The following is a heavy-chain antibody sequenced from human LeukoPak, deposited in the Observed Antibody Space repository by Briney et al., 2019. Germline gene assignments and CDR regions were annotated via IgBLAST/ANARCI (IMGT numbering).Heavy chain of an antibody. CDR3: ARDQGDSGYDLDDVFDY. CDR2: INPSGGST. J-gene: IGHJ4*02. CDR1: GYTFTSYY. V-gene: IGHV1-46*01. Sequence: ASVKVSCKASGYTFTSYYMHWVRQAPGQGLEWMGIINPSGGSTSYAQKFQGRVTMTRDTSTSTVYMELSSLRSEDMAVYYCARDQGDSGYDLDDVFDYWGQGTLVTVSS. D-gene: IGHD5-12*01.